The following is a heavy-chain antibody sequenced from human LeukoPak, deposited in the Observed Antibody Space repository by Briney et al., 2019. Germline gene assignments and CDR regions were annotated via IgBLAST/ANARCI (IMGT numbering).Heavy chain of an antibody. CDR2: IYHSGST. D-gene: IGHD6-19*01. V-gene: IGHV4-4*02. CDR3: ARVNRPGIAVPDAFDI. J-gene: IGHJ3*02. Sequence: PSETLSLTCAVSGGSISSSNWWSWVRQPPGKGLEWIGEIYHSGSTNYNPSLKSRVTISVDKSKNQFSLKLSSVTAADTAVYYCARVNRPGIAVPDAFDIWGQGTMVTVSS. CDR1: GGSISSSNW.